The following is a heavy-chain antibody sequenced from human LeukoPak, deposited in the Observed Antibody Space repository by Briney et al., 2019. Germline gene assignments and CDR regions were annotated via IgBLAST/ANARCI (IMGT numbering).Heavy chain of an antibody. J-gene: IGHJ4*02. CDR2: MYTSGST. Sequence: SETLSLTCTVSGRSISSYYWSWLRQPAPKGLEWIGRMYTSGSTNYNPSLKNRVTISVDTSNKQFSLKLSSVTAAATHVYVCARSDSSGYSNFDYWGQGTLVTVSS. V-gene: IGHV4-4*07. D-gene: IGHD3-22*01. CDR3: ARSDSSGYSNFDY. CDR1: GRSISSYY.